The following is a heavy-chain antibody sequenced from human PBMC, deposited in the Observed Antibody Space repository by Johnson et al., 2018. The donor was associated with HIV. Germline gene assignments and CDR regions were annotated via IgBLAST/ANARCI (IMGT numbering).Heavy chain of an antibody. V-gene: IGHV3-7*01. D-gene: IGHD4-11*01. CDR3: ARPYSDYVYGAFDI. Sequence: VQLMESGGGLVQPGGSLRLSCAASGFTFTSYWMTWVRQAPGKGLEWVANIKQAGSKKYYVESVRGRFTISRDNANNSLILQMKRLRAEDTAVYYWARPYSDYVYGAFDIWGPGTMVTVSS. J-gene: IGHJ3*02. CDR2: IKQAGSKK. CDR1: GFTFTSYW.